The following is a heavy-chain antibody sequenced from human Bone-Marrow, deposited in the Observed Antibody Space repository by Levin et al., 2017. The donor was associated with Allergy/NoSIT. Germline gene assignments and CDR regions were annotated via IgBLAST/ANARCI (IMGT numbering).Heavy chain of an antibody. Sequence: GGSLRLSCAASGFTFSSYAMSWVRQAPGKGLEWVSAISGSGGSTYYADSVKGRFTISRDNSKNTLYLQMNSLRAEDTAVYYCAKDPPKECRNSSGCYAFDIWGQGTMVTVSS. J-gene: IGHJ3*02. CDR2: ISGSGGST. D-gene: IGHD6-19*01. CDR1: GFTFSSYA. CDR3: AKDPPKECRNSSGCYAFDI. V-gene: IGHV3-23*01.